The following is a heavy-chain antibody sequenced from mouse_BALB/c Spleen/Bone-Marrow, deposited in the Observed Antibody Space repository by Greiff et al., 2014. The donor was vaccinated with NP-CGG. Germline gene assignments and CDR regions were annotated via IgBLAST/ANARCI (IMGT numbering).Heavy chain of an antibody. CDR1: GYAFSSSW. Sequence: QVQLKESGPELVKPGASVKISCKASGYAFSSSWMNWVKQRPGQGLERIGRIYPGDGNTNYNGKFKGEATLTADKSSTTAYMQLSSLTSVDSAVYFCALYDYDGLSWFAYWGQGTLVTVSA. CDR3: ALYDYDGLSWFAY. D-gene: IGHD2-4*01. V-gene: IGHV1-82*01. J-gene: IGHJ3*01. CDR2: IYPGDGNT.